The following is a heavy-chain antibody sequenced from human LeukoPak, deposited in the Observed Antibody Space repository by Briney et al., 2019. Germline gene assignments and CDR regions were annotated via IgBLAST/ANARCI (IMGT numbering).Heavy chain of an antibody. CDR1: GGSISSYY. CDR3: ARLKEDYGGNPGHFDY. Sequence: SETLSLTCIVSGGSISSYYRSWIRQPPGKGLEWIGYIYYSGSTNYNPSLKSRVTISVDTSKNQFSLKLSSVTAADTAVYYCARLKEDYGGNPGHFDYWGQGTLVTVSS. CDR2: IYYSGST. J-gene: IGHJ4*02. V-gene: IGHV4-59*01. D-gene: IGHD4-23*01.